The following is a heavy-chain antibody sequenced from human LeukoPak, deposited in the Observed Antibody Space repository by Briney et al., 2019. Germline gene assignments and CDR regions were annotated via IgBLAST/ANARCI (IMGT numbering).Heavy chain of an antibody. D-gene: IGHD1-26*01. V-gene: IGHV3-30*12. CDR2: ISYDGSNK. CDR1: GFTFSGYT. CDR3: ARDGKRTSDAFDI. Sequence: PGGSLRLSCVTSGFTFSGYTMNWVRQAPGKGLEWVAIISYDGSNKFYADSMKGRFTISRDNSKNTLYLQINSLRAEDTAVYYCARDGKRTSDAFDIWGQGTMVTVSS. J-gene: IGHJ3*02.